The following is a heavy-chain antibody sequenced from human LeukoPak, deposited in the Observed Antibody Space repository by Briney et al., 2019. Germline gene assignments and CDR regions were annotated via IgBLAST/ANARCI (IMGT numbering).Heavy chain of an antibody. D-gene: IGHD3-10*01. CDR2: IYYTGST. CDR3: ARHTPITMVRGVMGRTFDN. V-gene: IGHV4-59*08. J-gene: IGHJ4*02. Sequence: SETLSLTCTVSGGSMSTYYWTWIRQPPGKGLEWIGFIYYTGSTNYNPSLKSRVTISVDTSKNQFSLKPRSVTASDTAMYYCARHTPITMVRGVMGRTFDNWGQGTLVTVSS. CDR1: GGSMSTYY.